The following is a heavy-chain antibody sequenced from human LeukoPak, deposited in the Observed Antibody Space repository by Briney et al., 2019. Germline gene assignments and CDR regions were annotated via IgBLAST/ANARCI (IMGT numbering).Heavy chain of an antibody. V-gene: IGHV3-11*01. CDR3: AKTRGGDGYRAFDY. CDR1: GFTFRDYY. CDR2: ISSTGTTI. Sequence: GGSLRLSCAASGFTFRDYYMSWIRQAPGKGLEPVSYISSTGTTIYYADSVKGQFTIPRDNAKNSLYLQMNSLRAEDTAVYYCAKTRGGDGYRAFDYWGQGTLVTVSS. J-gene: IGHJ4*02. D-gene: IGHD5-24*01.